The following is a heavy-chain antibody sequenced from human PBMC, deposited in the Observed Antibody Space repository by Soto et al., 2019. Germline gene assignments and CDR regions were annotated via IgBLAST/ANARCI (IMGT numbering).Heavy chain of an antibody. J-gene: IGHJ4*02. Sequence: QVQLVQSGAEVKKPGASVKVSCKASEYTFTTYAMHWVRQAPGQRLEWMGWINTGNGNTKYSQKFQGRVTITRDTSASTAYMDLSSLISEDTAVYYCARNAVGTYHFDYWGQGTLVTVSS. D-gene: IGHD1-26*01. CDR3: ARNAVGTYHFDY. CDR1: EYTFTTYA. CDR2: INTGNGNT. V-gene: IGHV1-3*04.